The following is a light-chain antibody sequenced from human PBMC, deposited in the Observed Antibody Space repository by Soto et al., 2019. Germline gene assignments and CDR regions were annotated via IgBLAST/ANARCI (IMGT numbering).Light chain of an antibody. CDR3: QQRSNWPLT. J-gene: IGKJ4*01. CDR2: GAA. CDR1: RSVSNNY. V-gene: IGKV3D-20*02. Sequence: EIVLTQSPGTLSLSPGERVTLSCRASRSVSNNYVAWYQQIPGQAPRLLIYGAASRAAGIPDRFSGSGSGTDFTLTISSLEPEDFAVYYCQQRSNWPLTFGGGTKVDIK.